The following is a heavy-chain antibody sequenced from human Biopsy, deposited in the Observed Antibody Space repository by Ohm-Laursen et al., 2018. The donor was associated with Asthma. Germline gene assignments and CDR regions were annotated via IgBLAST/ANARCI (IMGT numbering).Heavy chain of an antibody. CDR1: GYTFINYA. D-gene: IGHD3-9*01. V-gene: IGHV1-3*01. Sequence: ASVKVSCNASGYTFINYAIHWVRQAPGQRLEWMGWINAGNGNTKYSQKFQGRVTISRDTSASTAYMDLSSLRSEDTAVYYCARTYYDFLTGQVNDAFAMWVQGTMVTVSS. CDR2: INAGNGNT. J-gene: IGHJ3*02. CDR3: ARTYYDFLTGQVNDAFAM.